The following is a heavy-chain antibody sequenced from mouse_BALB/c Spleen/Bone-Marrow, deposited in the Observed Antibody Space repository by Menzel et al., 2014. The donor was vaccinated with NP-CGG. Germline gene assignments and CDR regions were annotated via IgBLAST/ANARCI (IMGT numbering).Heavy chain of an antibody. Sequence: EVKLVESGPELVKPGASVKISCKASNYSFTEYFMNWVKQSHGKSLEWIGRINPYNGDTFYNQKFKDKATLTVDRSSSTAHMELLSLTSDDSAVYYCGRVDLSTMIITCWGQGTLVTVSA. CDR3: GRVDLSTMIITC. CDR2: INPYNGDT. CDR1: NYSFTEYF. J-gene: IGHJ3*01. D-gene: IGHD2-4*01. V-gene: IGHV1-37*01.